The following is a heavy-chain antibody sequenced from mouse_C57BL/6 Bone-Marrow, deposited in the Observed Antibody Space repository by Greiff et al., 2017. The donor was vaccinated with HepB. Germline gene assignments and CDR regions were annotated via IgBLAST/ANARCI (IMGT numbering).Heavy chain of an antibody. CDR1: GYSFTGYY. D-gene: IGHD1-1*01. CDR2: INPSTGGT. V-gene: IGHV1-42*01. Sequence: VQLQQSGPELVKPGASVKISCKASGYSFTGYYMNWVKQSPEKSLEWIGEINPSTGGTTYNQKFKAKATLTVDKSSSTAYMQLKSLTSEDSAVYYCARLRWNYGSSPFDYWGQGTTLTVSS. J-gene: IGHJ2*01. CDR3: ARLRWNYGSSPFDY.